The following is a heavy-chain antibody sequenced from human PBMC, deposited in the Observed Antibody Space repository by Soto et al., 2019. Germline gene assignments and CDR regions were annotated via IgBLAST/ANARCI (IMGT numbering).Heavy chain of an antibody. Sequence: EVQLLDSGGGLLQPGGSLRLSCAASGFTFSSNAMSWVRQAPGKGLEWVSAISSSGGTTYYADSEKGWFTISSDNSKNTLYLQLNSLRADDTAVYYCAAYGPRSGYYILCAFDNWGQGTMVTVSS. CDR3: AAYGPRSGYYILCAFDN. J-gene: IGHJ3*02. D-gene: IGHD3-3*01. CDR1: GFTFSSNA. CDR2: ISSSGGTT. V-gene: IGHV3-23*01.